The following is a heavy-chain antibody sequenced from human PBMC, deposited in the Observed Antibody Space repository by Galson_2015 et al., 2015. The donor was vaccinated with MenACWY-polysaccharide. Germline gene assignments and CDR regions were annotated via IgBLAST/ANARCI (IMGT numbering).Heavy chain of an antibody. CDR1: GFTFSNYE. D-gene: IGHD2/OR15-2a*01. J-gene: IGHJ4*02. Sequence: SLRLSCAASGFTFSNYEMSWVRQAPGKGLEWISDISSSGATIYYADSVKGRFTISRDNAKNSLYLQMTSLRAEDTAVYYCARGLSTRWGRDFWGQGTLVTVSS. V-gene: IGHV3-48*03. CDR3: ARGLSTRWGRDF. CDR2: ISSSGATI.